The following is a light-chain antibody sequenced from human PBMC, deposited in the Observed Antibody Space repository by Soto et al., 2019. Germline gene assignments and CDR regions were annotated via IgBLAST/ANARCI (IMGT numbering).Light chain of an antibody. CDR2: KDS. CDR3: QSADSSDIWV. J-gene: IGLJ3*02. Sequence: SYELTQPPSVSVSPGQTARITCSGDALPKQYAYWYQQKPGQAPVMVIYKDSERPSGIPERVSGSSSGTTVTLTISGVQAEDEADYYCQSADSSDIWVFGGGTQLTVL. CDR1: ALPKQY. V-gene: IGLV3-25*03.